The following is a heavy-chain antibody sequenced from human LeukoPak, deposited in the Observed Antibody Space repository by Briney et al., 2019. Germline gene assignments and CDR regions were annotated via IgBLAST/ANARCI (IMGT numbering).Heavy chain of an antibody. CDR2: INHSGST. Sequence: SETLSLTCAVYGGSFSGYYWSWIRQPPGKGLERIGEINHSGSTNYNPSLKSRVTISVDTSKNQFSLKLSSVTAADTAVYYCARGPGDDYGGNSYPDYWGQGTLVTVSS. CDR3: ARGPGDDYGGNSYPDY. V-gene: IGHV4-34*01. CDR1: GGSFSGYY. D-gene: IGHD4-23*01. J-gene: IGHJ4*02.